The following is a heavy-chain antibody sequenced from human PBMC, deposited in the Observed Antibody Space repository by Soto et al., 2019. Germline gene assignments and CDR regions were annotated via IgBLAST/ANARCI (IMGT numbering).Heavy chain of an antibody. V-gene: IGHV4-34*01. CDR2: INHSGST. J-gene: IGHJ6*03. Sequence: SETLSLTCAVYGGSFSGYYWSWIRQPPGKGLEWIGEINHSGSTNYNPSLKSRVTISVDTSKNQFSLKLSSVTAADTAVYYCVLSRNYYYYYMDVWGKGTTVTVSS. CDR1: GGSFSGYY. D-gene: IGHD3-16*02. CDR3: VLSRNYYYYYMDV.